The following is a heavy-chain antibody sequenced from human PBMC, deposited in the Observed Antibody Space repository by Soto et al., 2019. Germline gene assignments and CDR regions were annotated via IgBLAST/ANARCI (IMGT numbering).Heavy chain of an antibody. CDR3: ARVASSVNWFDP. V-gene: IGHV4-59*01. CDR1: GGSISSYY. CDR2: IYYSGST. D-gene: IGHD6-25*01. J-gene: IGHJ5*02. Sequence: PSETLSLTCTVSGGSISSYYWSWIRQPPGKGLEWIGYIYYSGSTNYNPSLKSRVTISVDTSKNQFSLKLSSVTAADTAVYYCARVASSVNWFDPWGQGTLVTVSS.